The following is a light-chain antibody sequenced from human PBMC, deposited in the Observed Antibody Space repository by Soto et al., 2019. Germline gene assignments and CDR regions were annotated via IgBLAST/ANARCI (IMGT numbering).Light chain of an antibody. J-gene: IGKJ3*01. CDR1: QSVSTY. Sequence: DIQMTQSPSSLSASVGDRVTITCRASQSVSTYLNWYQEKPGKAPKFLIYDASNLQSGVPSRFSGRGSGTDFTLTISSLQPEDFATYYCQQSYTTPRTFGPGTKVDIK. V-gene: IGKV1-39*01. CDR3: QQSYTTPRT. CDR2: DAS.